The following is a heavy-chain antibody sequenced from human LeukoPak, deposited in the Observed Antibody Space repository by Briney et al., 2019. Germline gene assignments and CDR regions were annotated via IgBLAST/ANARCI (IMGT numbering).Heavy chain of an antibody. J-gene: IGHJ6*02. CDR2: IYYSGST. CDR1: GGSISSGDYY. CDR3: ARGSPDEYYDYNTYYYYGMDV. D-gene: IGHD3-3*01. V-gene: IGHV4-30-4*01. Sequence: SQTLSLTCTVSGGSISSGDYYWSWIRQPPGKGLEWIVYIYYSGSTYYNPSLKSRVTISVDTSKNQFSLKLSSVTAADTAVYYCARGSPDEYYDYNTYYYYGMDVWGQGTTVTVSS.